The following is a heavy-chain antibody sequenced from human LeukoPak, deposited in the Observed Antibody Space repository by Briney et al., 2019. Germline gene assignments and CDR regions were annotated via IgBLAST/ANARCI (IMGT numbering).Heavy chain of an antibody. CDR1: GFTFSSYW. V-gene: IGHV3-7*01. CDR2: IRQDGSEK. CDR3: ARDVSDSDFDY. J-gene: IGHJ4*02. Sequence: GGSLRLSCAASGFTFSSYWMSWVRQAPGKGLEWVANIRQDGSEKYYVDSVKGRFTISRDNAKNSLYLQMNSLRAEDTAVYYCARDVSDSDFDYWGQGTLVTVSS.